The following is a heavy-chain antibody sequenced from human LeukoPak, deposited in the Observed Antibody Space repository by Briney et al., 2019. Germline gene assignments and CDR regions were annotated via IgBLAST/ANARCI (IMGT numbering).Heavy chain of an antibody. CDR2: ISGSGGST. CDR1: GFTFSSYA. D-gene: IGHD3-22*01. Sequence: GGSLRLSRAASGFTFSSYAMSWVRQAPGKGLEWVSAISGSGGSTYYADSVKGRFTISRDNSKNTLYLQMNSLRAEDTAVYYCATFTMIVVVIPLDYWGQGTLVTVSS. V-gene: IGHV3-23*01. CDR3: ATFTMIVVVIPLDY. J-gene: IGHJ4*02.